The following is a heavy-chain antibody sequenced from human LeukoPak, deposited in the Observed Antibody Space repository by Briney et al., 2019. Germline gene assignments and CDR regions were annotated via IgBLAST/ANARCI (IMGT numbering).Heavy chain of an antibody. D-gene: IGHD6-13*01. CDR3: ARGLSTSWQNFDY. CDR1: GYTFTSYY. Sequence: ASVKVSCKASGYTFTSYYIHWVRQAPGQGLEWMGIIDPSGGSTNYPQKLQGRVTMTRDTSTSTVYMELDSLRSEDTAVYYCARGLSTSWQNFDYWGQGTLVTVSS. J-gene: IGHJ4*02. CDR2: IDPSGGST. V-gene: IGHV1-46*04.